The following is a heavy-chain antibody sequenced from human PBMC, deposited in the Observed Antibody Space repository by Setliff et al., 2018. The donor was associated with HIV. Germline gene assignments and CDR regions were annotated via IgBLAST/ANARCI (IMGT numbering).Heavy chain of an antibody. V-gene: IGHV3-49*03. CDR3: TRAGYSQGWGGAGDY. Sequence: HPGGSLRLSCAASGSTFSDYYMSWIRQAPGKGLECVGFIRSKARGGATEYAASVKGRFTISRDDSKSIAYLQMNSLTTEDTAVYYCTRAGYSQGWGGAGDYWGLGTLVTVLL. CDR2: IRSKARGGAT. J-gene: IGHJ4*02. CDR1: GSTFSDYY. D-gene: IGHD5-18*01.